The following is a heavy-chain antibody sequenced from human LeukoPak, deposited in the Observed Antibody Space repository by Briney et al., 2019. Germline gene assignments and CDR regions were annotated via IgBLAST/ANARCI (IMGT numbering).Heavy chain of an antibody. Sequence: GGSLRLSCAASGFTFSSYAMSWVRQAPGRGLEWVSAISGSGGSTYYADSVKGRFTISRDNSKNTLYLQMNSLRAEDTAVYYCAKARGYCSGTSCLFDYWGQGTLVTVSS. V-gene: IGHV3-23*01. CDR1: GFTFSSYA. J-gene: IGHJ4*02. CDR2: ISGSGGST. D-gene: IGHD2-2*01. CDR3: AKARGYCSGTSCLFDY.